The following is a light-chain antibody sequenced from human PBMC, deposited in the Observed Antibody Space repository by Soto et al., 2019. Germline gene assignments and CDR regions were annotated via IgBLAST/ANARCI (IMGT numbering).Light chain of an antibody. J-gene: IGLJ1*01. V-gene: IGLV1-51*01. Sequence: QSVLTQPPSVSAAPGQKVTISCSGSSSNIGGNSVSWYQQLPGTAPKLLIYDDNKRPSGIPDRFSGSKSGTSATLGITGFQTGDEGDYYCAAWDDSLNGFYVFGTGTKVTVL. CDR2: DDN. CDR1: SSNIGGNS. CDR3: AAWDDSLNGFYV.